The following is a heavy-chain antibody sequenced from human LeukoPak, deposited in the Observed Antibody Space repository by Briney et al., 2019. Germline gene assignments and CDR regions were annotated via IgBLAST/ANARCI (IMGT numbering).Heavy chain of an antibody. CDR1: GFTFRSHG. D-gene: IGHD3-10*01. J-gene: IGHJ4*02. Sequence: GGSLRLSCAASGFTFRSHGMHWVRQAPGKGLEWVAVIWYDGSNKYYADSVKGRFTISRDNSKNTLYLEMNNLRAEDTAVYYCARDRRGSENYHYFDYWGQGTLVTVSS. CDR3: ARDRRGSENYHYFDY. V-gene: IGHV3-33*01. CDR2: IWYDGSNK.